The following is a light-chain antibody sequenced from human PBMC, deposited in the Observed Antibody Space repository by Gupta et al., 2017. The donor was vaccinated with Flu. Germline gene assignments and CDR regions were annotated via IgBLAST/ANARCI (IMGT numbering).Light chain of an antibody. Sequence: DHQLPPSPSTPSASVGDRVTITCRASQSISSWLAWYQQKPGKAPKLLIYKASSLESGVPSRFSGSGSGTEFTLTISSLQPDDFATYYCQQYNSYSPLTFGGGTKVEIK. CDR3: QQYNSYSPLT. CDR2: KAS. J-gene: IGKJ4*01. CDR1: QSISSW. V-gene: IGKV1-5*03.